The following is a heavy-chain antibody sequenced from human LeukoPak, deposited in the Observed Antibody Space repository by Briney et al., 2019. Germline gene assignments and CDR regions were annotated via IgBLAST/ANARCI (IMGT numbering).Heavy chain of an antibody. CDR3: AKDSDAAVALPWNWFDP. V-gene: IGHV3-30*02. CDR1: GFTFSSYG. Sequence: GGSLRLSCAASGFTFSSYGMHWVRQAPGKGLEWVAFIRYDGSNKYYADSVKGRFTISRDNSKNTLYLQMNSLRAEDTAVYYCAKDSDAAVALPWNWFDPWGQGTLVTVSS. CDR2: IRYDGSNK. J-gene: IGHJ5*02. D-gene: IGHD6-19*01.